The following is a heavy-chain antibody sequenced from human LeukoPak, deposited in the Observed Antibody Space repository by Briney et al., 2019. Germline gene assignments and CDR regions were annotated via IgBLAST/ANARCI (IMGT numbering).Heavy chain of an antibody. J-gene: IGHJ6*02. CDR3: AGDYGEYYYGMDV. Sequence: GGSLRLSCAASGFTFSSYGMHWVRQAPGKGREGVAVIWYDGSNKCYADSVKGRFTISRDNSKNTLYLQMNSLRAEDTAVYYCAGDYGEYYYGMDVWGQGTTVTVSS. CDR2: IWYDGSNK. CDR1: GFTFSSYG. V-gene: IGHV3-33*01. D-gene: IGHD4-17*01.